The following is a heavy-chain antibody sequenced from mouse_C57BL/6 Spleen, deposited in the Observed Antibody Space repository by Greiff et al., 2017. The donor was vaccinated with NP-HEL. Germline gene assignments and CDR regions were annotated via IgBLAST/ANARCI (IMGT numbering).Heavy chain of an antibody. D-gene: IGHD1-1*01. CDR3: ARREDYYGSS. CDR1: GYAFSSSW. V-gene: IGHV1-82*01. CDR2: IYPGDGDT. J-gene: IGHJ2*01. Sequence: VQLQQSGPELVKPGASVKISCKASGYAFSSSWMNWVKQRPGKGLEWIGRIYPGDGDTNYNGKFKGKATLTADKSSSTAYMQLSSLTSEDSAVYFWARREDYYGSSWGKGTTLTVSS.